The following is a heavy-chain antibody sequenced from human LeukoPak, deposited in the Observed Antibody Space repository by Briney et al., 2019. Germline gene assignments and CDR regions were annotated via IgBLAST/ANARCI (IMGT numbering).Heavy chain of an antibody. CDR3: ARGAIVVVITTVYFDY. CDR2: ISGSGGST. CDR1: GFTFSSYA. J-gene: IGHJ4*02. D-gene: IGHD3-22*01. Sequence: GGSLRLSCAASGFTFSSYAMSWVRQAPGKGLEWVSAISGSGGSTYYADSVKGRFTISRDNAKNSLYLQMNSLRAEDTAVYYCARGAIVVVITTVYFDYWGQGTLVTVSS. V-gene: IGHV3-23*01.